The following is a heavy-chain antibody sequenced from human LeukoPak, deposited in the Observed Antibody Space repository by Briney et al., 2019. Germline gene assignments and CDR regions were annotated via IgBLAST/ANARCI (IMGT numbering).Heavy chain of an antibody. CDR2: IIPIFGTA. Sequence: AASVKVSCQSSGGTFSSYAISWVRQAPGQGLEWMGGIIPIFGTATCAQKFQGRVTITTDESTSTAYMELSSLRSEDTAVYYCAGGASWVPAAPPGAFDIWGQGTMVTVSS. J-gene: IGHJ3*02. CDR1: GGTFSSYA. CDR3: AGGASWVPAAPPGAFDI. D-gene: IGHD2-2*01. V-gene: IGHV1-69*05.